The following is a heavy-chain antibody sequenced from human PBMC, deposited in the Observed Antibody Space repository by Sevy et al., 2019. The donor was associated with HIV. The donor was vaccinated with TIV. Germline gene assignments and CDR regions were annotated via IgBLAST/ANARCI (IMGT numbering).Heavy chain of an antibody. CDR2: IYHSGDS. J-gene: IGHJ4*02. Sequence: SETLSLTCAVSGYSISSGYHWGWFRQPPGKGLEWLASIYHSGDSSYIPSLKSRLTISLDGPNNQFSLKLTSLTAADTAVYYCARDLGSGGNSDYWGQGTLVTVSS. D-gene: IGHD2-21*01. CDR1: GYSISSGYH. CDR3: ARDLGSGGNSDY. V-gene: IGHV4-38-2*02.